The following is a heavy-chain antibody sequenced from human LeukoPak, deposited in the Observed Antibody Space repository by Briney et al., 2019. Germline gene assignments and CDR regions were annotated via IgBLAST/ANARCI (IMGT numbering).Heavy chain of an antibody. CDR3: AREGRYSGSYYVDY. V-gene: IGHV4-59*01. CDR2: IYYSGST. Sequence: SETLSLTCTVSGGSLGSYYWSWLRQPPGKGLEGIGYIYYSGSTNYNPSLKRRVTISVDTSKNQFSLKLSSVTAADTAVYYCAREGRYSGSYYVDYWGQGTLVTVSS. D-gene: IGHD1-26*01. J-gene: IGHJ4*02. CDR1: GGSLGSYY.